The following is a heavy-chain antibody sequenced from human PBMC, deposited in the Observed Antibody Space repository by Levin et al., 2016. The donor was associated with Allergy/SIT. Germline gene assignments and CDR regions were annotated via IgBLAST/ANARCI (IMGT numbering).Heavy chain of an antibody. CDR2: ISGSGGST. J-gene: IGHJ4*02. V-gene: IGHV3-23*01. D-gene: IGHD4-17*01. CDR3: AKDILPMTTVTY. Sequence: WIRQPPGKGLEWVSAISGSGGSTYYADSVKGRFTISRDNSKNTLYLQMNSLRAEDTAVYYCAKDILPMTTVTYWGQGTLVTVSS.